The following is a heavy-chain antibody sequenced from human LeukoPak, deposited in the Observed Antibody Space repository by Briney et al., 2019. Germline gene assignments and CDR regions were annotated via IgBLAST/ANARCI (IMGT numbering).Heavy chain of an antibody. J-gene: IGHJ3*02. CDR1: GYSFTSYW. CDR2: IYPGDSDT. D-gene: IGHD3-22*01. CDR3: ARQISPHYYDSSGYYPAPDAFDI. V-gene: IGHV5-51*01. Sequence: GESLKISCKGSGYSFTSYWIGWVRQMPGKGLEWMGIIYPGDSDTRYSPSFQGQVTISADKSISTAYLQWSSLKASDTAMYYCARQISPHYYDSSGYYPAPDAFDIWGQGTMVIVSS.